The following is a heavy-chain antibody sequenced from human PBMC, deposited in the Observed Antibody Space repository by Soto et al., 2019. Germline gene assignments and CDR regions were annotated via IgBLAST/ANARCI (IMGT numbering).Heavy chain of an antibody. CDR3: ARDSQTTIHDAFDI. CDR1: GYTFTSYG. Sequence: ASVKVSCKASGYTFTSYGISWVRQAPGQGLEWMGWISAYNGNTNYAQKLQGRVTMTTDTSTSTAYMELRSLRSDDTAVYYCARDSQTTIHDAFDIWGQGTMVTVSS. D-gene: IGHD4-17*01. V-gene: IGHV1-18*01. CDR2: ISAYNGNT. J-gene: IGHJ3*02.